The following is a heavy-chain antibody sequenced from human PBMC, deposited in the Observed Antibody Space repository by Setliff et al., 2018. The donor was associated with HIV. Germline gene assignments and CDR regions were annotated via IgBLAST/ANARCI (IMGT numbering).Heavy chain of an antibody. J-gene: IGHJ4*02. CDR3: ARVSRGIFDSWPPCY. D-gene: IGHD3-9*01. CDR1: GYTFTSYG. Sequence: ASVKVSCKASGYTFTSYGISWVRQAPGQGLEWMGWINAYNGNANYVQDLQGRVTMATYRSTSTAYMELRSLRSDDTAVYYCARVSRGIFDSWPPCYWGQGTLVTVSS. CDR2: INAYNGNA. V-gene: IGHV1-18*01.